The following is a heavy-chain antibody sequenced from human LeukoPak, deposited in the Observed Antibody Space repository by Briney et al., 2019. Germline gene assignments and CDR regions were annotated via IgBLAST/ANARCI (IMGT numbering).Heavy chain of an antibody. CDR1: GGTFSSYA. J-gene: IGHJ6*02. V-gene: IGHV1-69*04. CDR2: ISPILGIA. Sequence: SVKVSCKASGGTFSSYAISWVRQAPGQGLEWMGRISPILGIANYAQKFQGRVTITADKSTSTAYMELSSLRSEDTAVYYCARERKIMVRGVIIPYYGMDVWGQGTTVTVSS. D-gene: IGHD3-10*01. CDR3: ARERKIMVRGVIIPYYGMDV.